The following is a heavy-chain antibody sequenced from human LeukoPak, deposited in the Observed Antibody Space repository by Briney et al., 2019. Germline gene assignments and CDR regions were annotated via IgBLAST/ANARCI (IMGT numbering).Heavy chain of an antibody. J-gene: IGHJ4*02. CDR1: GGSISSGGYY. Sequence: SETLSLTCTVSGGSISSGGYYWSWIRQHPGKGLEWIGYIYYSGSTYYNPSLKSRVTISVDTSKNQFSLKLSSVTAADTAVYYCASTRSYDFWSGYSSWPPYYFDYWGQGTLVTVSS. D-gene: IGHD3-3*01. CDR2: IYYSGST. V-gene: IGHV4-31*03. CDR3: ASTRSYDFWSGYSSWPPYYFDY.